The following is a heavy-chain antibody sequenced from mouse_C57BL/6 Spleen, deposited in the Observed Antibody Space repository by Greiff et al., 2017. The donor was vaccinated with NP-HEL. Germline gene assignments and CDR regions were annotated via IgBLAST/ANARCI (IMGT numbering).Heavy chain of an antibody. CDR1: GFTFSDYG. V-gene: IGHV5-17*01. Sequence: DVMLVESGGGLVKPGGSLKLSCAASGFTFSDYGMHWVRQAPEKGLEWVAYISSGSSTIYYADTVKGRFTISRDNAKNTLCLQMTSLRSEDTAMYYCARPSLGPFDYWGQGTTLTVSS. CDR2: ISSGSSTI. D-gene: IGHD4-1*01. J-gene: IGHJ2*01. CDR3: ARPSLGPFDY.